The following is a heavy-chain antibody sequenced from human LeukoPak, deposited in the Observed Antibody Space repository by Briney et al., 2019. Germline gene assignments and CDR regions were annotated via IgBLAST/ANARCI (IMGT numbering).Heavy chain of an antibody. CDR3: ARGLGIAVAGTIVSFDY. CDR1: GFTFSSHW. D-gene: IGHD6-19*01. CDR2: IKQDGSEK. J-gene: IGHJ4*02. V-gene: IGHV3-7*01. Sequence: GGSLRLSCAASGFTFSSHWMSWVRQAPGKGLEWVANIKQDGSEKYYVDSVKGRFTISRDNAKNSLYLQMNSLRAEDTAVYYCARGLGIAVAGTIVSFDYWGQGTLVTVSS.